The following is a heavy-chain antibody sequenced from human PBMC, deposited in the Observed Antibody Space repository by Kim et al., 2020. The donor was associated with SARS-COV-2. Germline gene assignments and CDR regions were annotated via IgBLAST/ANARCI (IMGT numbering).Heavy chain of an antibody. D-gene: IGHD6-19*01. J-gene: IGHJ4*02. V-gene: IGHV4-59*08. CDR3: ARLGGYSSGGCDY. Sequence: SETLSLTCTVSGGSISSYYWSWIRQPPGKGLEWIGYIYYSGSTNYNPSLKSRVTISVDTSKNQFSLKLTSGPAADTAVYYCARLGGYSSGGCDYWGQGTL. CDR2: IYYSGST. CDR1: GGSISSYY.